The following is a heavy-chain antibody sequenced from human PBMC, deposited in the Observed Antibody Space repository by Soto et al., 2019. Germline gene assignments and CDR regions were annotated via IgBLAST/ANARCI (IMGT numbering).Heavy chain of an antibody. CDR1: GYTFTSYD. V-gene: IGHV1-8*01. J-gene: IGHJ5*02. Sequence: QVQLVQSGAEVKKPGASVKVSCKASGYTFTSYDINWVRQATGQGLEWMGWMNPNGGNTGYAQKFKGRVTVTRNTSISTAYMELSSLRSEDTAVYYCARGWYYGSGSPFDPWGQGTLVTVSS. CDR3: ARGWYYGSGSPFDP. D-gene: IGHD3-10*01. CDR2: MNPNGGNT.